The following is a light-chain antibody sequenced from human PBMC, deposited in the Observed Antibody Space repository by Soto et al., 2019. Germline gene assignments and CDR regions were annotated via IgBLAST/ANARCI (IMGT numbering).Light chain of an antibody. J-gene: IGKJ1*01. CDR3: HQSNAYPWT. Sequence: DIQMTQSPPSLSASVGDRVIITCRASQIISSWVAWYQKKPGKAPKLLIYDASSLESGVPSRFSGSGSVTEFTLTIRRLQPDDFATYYCHQSNAYPWTFGQGTKVEVK. CDR1: QIISSW. CDR2: DAS. V-gene: IGKV1-5*01.